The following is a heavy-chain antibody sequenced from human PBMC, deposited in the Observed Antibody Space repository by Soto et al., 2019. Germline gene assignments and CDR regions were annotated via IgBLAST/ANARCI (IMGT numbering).Heavy chain of an antibody. CDR3: ARGIEARPDY. D-gene: IGHD6-6*01. CDR1: GGSVSSGSYY. Sequence: SETLSLTYTVSGGSVSSGSYYWSWIRQPPGKGLEWIGYIYYSGSTNYNPSLKSRVTISVYTSNNQFSLKLSSVTAAETAVYYCARGIEARPDYWGQGTLVPVSS. V-gene: IGHV4-61*01. J-gene: IGHJ4*02. CDR2: IYYSGST.